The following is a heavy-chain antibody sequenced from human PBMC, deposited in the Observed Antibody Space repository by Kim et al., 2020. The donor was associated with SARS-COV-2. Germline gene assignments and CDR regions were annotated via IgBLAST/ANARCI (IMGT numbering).Heavy chain of an antibody. J-gene: IGHJ4*02. V-gene: IGHV3-33*03. CDR3: AKVGSAYCGGSCPIDY. D-gene: IGHD2-21*01. Sequence: VEGRFTHSRDNSKNTVYLQMNSLRAEDTAVYYCAKVGSAYCGGSCPIDYWGQGTLVTVSS.